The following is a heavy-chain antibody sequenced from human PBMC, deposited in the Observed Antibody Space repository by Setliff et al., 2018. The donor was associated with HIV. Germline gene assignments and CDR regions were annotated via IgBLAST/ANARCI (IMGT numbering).Heavy chain of an antibody. CDR3: ARVNSGWENENYFDS. J-gene: IGHJ4*02. CDR1: GGSISNYY. V-gene: IGHV4-4*07. D-gene: IGHD6-19*01. Sequence: SETLSLTCTVYGGSISNYYWSWIRQPAGKGLEWIGRIYNPSLKSRVTMSVDTSKSQFSLNLRSVSAADTAVYYCARVNSGWENENYFDSWGQGTLVTVSS.